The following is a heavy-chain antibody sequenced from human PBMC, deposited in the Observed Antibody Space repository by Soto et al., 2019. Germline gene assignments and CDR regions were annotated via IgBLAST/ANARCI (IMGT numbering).Heavy chain of an antibody. J-gene: IGHJ6*02. V-gene: IGHV3-33*01. CDR3: AREKPAALYYYGMDV. CDR2: IWYDGSNK. Sequence: GGSLRLSCAASGFTFSSYGMHWVRQAPGKGLEWVAVIWYDGSNKYYADSVKGRFTISRDNSKNTLYLQMNSLRAEDTAVYYCAREKPAALYYYGMDVWGQGTTVTVSS. CDR1: GFTFSSYG. D-gene: IGHD2-2*01.